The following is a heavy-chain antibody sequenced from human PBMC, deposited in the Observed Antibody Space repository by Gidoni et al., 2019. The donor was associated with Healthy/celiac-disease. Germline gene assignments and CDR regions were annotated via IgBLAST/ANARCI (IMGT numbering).Heavy chain of an antibody. D-gene: IGHD6-6*01. V-gene: IGHV3-33*01. J-gene: IGHJ3*02. CDR3: ARDLGRIARAFDI. CDR2: IWYDGSNK. Sequence: VRQAPGKGLEWVAVIWYDGSNKYYADSVKGRFTISRDNSKNTLYLQMNSLRAEDTAVYYCARDLGRIARAFDIWGQGTMVTVSS.